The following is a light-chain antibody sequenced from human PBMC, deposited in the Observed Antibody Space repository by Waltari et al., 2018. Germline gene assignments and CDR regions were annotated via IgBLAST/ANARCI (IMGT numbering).Light chain of an antibody. CDR2: DAS. CDR1: QSVSSY. Sequence: EIVLTQSPATLSLSPGERATLSCRASQSVSSYLAWYQQKPGQAPRLLIYDASNRATGIPARFSGSGSETDFTLTISSLEPEDFAVYYCQQRSNWPRITCGPGTKVDIK. CDR3: QQRSNWPRIT. J-gene: IGKJ3*01. V-gene: IGKV3-11*01.